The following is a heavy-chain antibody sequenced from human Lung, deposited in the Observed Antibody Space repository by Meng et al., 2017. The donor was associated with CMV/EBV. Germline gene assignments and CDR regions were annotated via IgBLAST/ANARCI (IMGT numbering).Heavy chain of an antibody. CDR2: VVHLFGTA. V-gene: IGHV1-69*01. CDR1: LSTFE. CDR3: ARDVPRAGGAGSQFDF. D-gene: IGHD3-10*01. Sequence: LSTFESRWMRHDPGQGLERMGGVVHLFGTANYAKKYQGRVTITADASTTTAYMELRSLKSEDTAIYFCARDVPRAGGAGSQFDFWGQGTLVTVSS. J-gene: IGHJ4*02.